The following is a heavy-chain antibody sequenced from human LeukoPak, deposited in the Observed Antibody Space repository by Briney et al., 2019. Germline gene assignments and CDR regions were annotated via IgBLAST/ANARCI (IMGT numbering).Heavy chain of an antibody. CDR3: AAIRPLWFGELAH. V-gene: IGHV4-4*07. CDR2: IYTSGST. Sequence: SETLSLNCTVSGGSISSYYWSWIRQPAGKGLEWIGRIYTSGSTNYNPSLKSRVTMSVDTSKNQFSLKLSSVAAADTAVYYCAAIRPLWFGELAHWGQGTLVTVSS. CDR1: GGSISSYY. D-gene: IGHD3-10*01. J-gene: IGHJ4*02.